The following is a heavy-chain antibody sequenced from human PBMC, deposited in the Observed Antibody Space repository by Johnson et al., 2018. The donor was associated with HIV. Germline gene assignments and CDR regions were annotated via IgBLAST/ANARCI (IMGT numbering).Heavy chain of an antibody. CDR1: GFTVSSNY. Sequence: VQLVESGGGLIQPGGSLRLSCAGSGFTVSSNYMSWVRQASGKGLEWVSVVYNSGPTYYGDSVKGRFTISRDNSKNTLYRQMNSLRAEDTAVYYCAKDRVVQSVGDAFDIWGQGTMVTVSS. D-gene: IGHD2-15*01. V-gene: IGHV3-53*01. J-gene: IGHJ3*02. CDR2: VYNSGPT. CDR3: AKDRVVQSVGDAFDI.